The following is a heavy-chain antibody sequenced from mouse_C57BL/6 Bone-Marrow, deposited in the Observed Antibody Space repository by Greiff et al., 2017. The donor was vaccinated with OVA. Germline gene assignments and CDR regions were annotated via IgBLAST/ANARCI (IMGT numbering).Heavy chain of an antibody. V-gene: IGHV1-5*01. Sequence: EVQLVESGTVLARPGASVKMSCKTSGYTFTSYWMHWVKQRPGQGLEWIGAIYPGNSDPSYNQKFKGKAKLTAVTSASTAYMELSSLTNEDSAVYYCTRVTTVVAGWYFDVWGTGTTFTVSS. D-gene: IGHD1-1*01. CDR2: IYPGNSDP. J-gene: IGHJ1*03. CDR3: TRVTTVVAGWYFDV. CDR1: GYTFTSYW.